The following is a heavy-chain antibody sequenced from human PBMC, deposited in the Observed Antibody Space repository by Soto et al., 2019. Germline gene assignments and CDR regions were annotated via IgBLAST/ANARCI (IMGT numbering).Heavy chain of an antibody. Sequence: QVQLVESGGGVVQPGRSLRLSCAASGFTFSSYAMHWVRQAPGKGLEWVAVISYDGSNKYHADSEKGRFIISRDNSKNTLYLKMNSLRVEDTAVYYCVSDREGAPWGQGTLVTVSS. CDR1: GFTFSSYA. V-gene: IGHV3-30-3*01. CDR3: VSDREGAP. J-gene: IGHJ5*02. D-gene: IGHD3-10*01. CDR2: ISYDGSNK.